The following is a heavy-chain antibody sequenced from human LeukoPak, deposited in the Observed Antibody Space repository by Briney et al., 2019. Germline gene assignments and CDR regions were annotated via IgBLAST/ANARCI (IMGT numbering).Heavy chain of an antibody. CDR3: ASAHTSTWYAGGAFDI. J-gene: IGHJ3*02. V-gene: IGHV4-59*08. Sequence: SETLSLTCTVSGGSISSYYWSWIRQPPGKGLEWIGYIYYSGSTNYNPSLKSRVTISVDTSKNQFSLKLSSVTAADTAVYYCASAHTSTWYAGGAFDIWGQGTMVAVSS. CDR1: GGSISSYY. D-gene: IGHD6-13*01. CDR2: IYYSGST.